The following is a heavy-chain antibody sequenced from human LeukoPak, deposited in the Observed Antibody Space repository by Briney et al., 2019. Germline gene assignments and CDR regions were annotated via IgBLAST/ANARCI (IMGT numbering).Heavy chain of an antibody. CDR2: IYTSGST. J-gene: IGHJ3*02. V-gene: IGHV4-61*02. D-gene: IGHD6-13*01. CDR3: ASLWSSSSPDAFDI. CDR1: GGSISNDNYY. Sequence: SETLSLTCTVSGGSISNDNYYWSWIRQPAGKGLEWIGRIYTSGSTNYNPSLKSRVTMSVDTSKNQFSLKLSSVTAADTAVYYCASLWSSSSPDAFDIWGQGTMVTVSS.